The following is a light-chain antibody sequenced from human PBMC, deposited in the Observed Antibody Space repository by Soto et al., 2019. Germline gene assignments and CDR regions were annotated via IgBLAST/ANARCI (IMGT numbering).Light chain of an antibody. CDR3: HQRKSWPRT. J-gene: IGKJ1*01. Sequence: DIVLTQSPGTLSLSPVERATLSCMASQSVSSNHLAWYQQKPGQAPRLLIYGASTRATGVPARFSGSGSVTEFTLTISSLQSEDFAVYYCHQRKSWPRTFGQGTKVDIK. V-gene: IGKV3-15*01. CDR2: GAS. CDR1: QSVSSN.